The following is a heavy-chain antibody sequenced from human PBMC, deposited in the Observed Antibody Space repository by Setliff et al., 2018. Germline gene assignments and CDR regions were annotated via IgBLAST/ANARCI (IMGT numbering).Heavy chain of an antibody. CDR2: INHSGSA. V-gene: IGHV4-34*01. Sequence: ETLSLTCAASGGTFSDYYWTWIRQPPGKGLEWVGEINHSGSANYNPSLKSRVTISVDTSKNQFSLKLSPVTAADTAVYYCARGGYCSSTSCYGWFDPWGQGTLVTVSS. J-gene: IGHJ5*02. CDR1: GGTFSDYY. CDR3: ARGGYCSSTSCYGWFDP. D-gene: IGHD2-2*01.